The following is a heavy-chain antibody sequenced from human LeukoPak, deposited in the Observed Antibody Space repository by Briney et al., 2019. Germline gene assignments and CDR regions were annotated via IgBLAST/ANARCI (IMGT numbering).Heavy chain of an antibody. D-gene: IGHD2/OR15-2a*01. CDR2: IKQDGSEK. CDR3: ARVRRGLLFDGGYFDY. V-gene: IGHV3-7*01. CDR1: GFTFSSYW. Sequence: GGSLRLSCAASGFTFSSYWMSWVRQAPGKGLEWVANIKQDGSEKYYVDSVKGRFTISRDNAKNSLYLQMNSLRAEDTAVYYCARVRRGLLFDGGYFDYWGQGTLVTVSS. J-gene: IGHJ4*02.